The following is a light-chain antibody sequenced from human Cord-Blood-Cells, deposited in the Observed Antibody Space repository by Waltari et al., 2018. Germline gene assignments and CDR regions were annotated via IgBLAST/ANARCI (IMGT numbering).Light chain of an antibody. J-gene: IGKJ3*01. V-gene: IGKV4-1*01. Sequence: DIVMTQSPDSLAVSLGETAHINCTSSQSVLYSSNNKNYLAWYQQKPGQPPKLLIYWASTRESGVPDRFSGSGSGTDFTLTISSLQAEDVAVYYCQQYYSLLTFGPGTKVDIK. CDR1: QSVLYSSNNKNY. CDR3: QQYYSLLT. CDR2: WAS.